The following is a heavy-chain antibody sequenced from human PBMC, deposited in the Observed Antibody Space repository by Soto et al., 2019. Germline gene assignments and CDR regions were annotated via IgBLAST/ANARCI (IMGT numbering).Heavy chain of an antibody. J-gene: IGHJ5*02. CDR2: ISGSGVST. Sequence: EVQLLESGGGLVQPGGSLRLSCVASGHTLHSYAMSWVRQAPGKGLEWVSGISGSGVSTYYADSVRGRFTISRDDSKNPLYLQMNRMRAEEPAIYYCAKVSRGIGVLPAALTWGQGTLVTVSS. CDR3: AKVSRGIGVLPAALT. D-gene: IGHD2-2*01. V-gene: IGHV3-23*01. CDR1: GHTLHSYA.